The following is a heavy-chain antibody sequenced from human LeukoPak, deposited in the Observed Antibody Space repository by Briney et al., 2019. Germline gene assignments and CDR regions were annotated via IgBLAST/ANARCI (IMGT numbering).Heavy chain of an antibody. CDR1: GYNFANDW. D-gene: IGHD3-16*01. V-gene: IGHV5-51*01. CDR3: ARLEEDLTLGVAGYWFVP. J-gene: IGHJ5*02. CDR2: IFPDDSDT. Sequence: GESLKISCKGSGYNFANDWIGWVRQMPGKGLEWMGIIFPDDSDTIYSPSFQGQVTLSADKSINTAYLQWSSLRASDTAMYYCARLEEDLTLGVAGYWFVPWGQGTLATVS.